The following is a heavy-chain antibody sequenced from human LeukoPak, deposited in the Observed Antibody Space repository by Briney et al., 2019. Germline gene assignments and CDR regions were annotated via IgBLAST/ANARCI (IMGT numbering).Heavy chain of an antibody. CDR2: ISSSSSHT. D-gene: IGHD6-13*01. V-gene: IGHV3-21*01. J-gene: IGHJ3*02. CDR1: GFTFKSFS. Sequence: PGGSLRLSCGGSGFTFKSFSMHWVRQAPGKGLEWVSSISSSSSHTYYADSVKGRFTISRDNAKNSLYLQMNSLRAEDTAVYYCAREVSWADDAFDIWGQGTMVTVSS. CDR3: AREVSWADDAFDI.